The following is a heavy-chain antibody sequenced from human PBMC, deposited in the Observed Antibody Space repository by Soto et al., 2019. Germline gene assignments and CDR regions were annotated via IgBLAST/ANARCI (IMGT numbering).Heavy chain of an antibody. V-gene: IGHV3-23*01. CDR3: AKRAGYDVDY. D-gene: IGHD5-12*01. Sequence: EVQLFESGGCLVQPGGSLRLSCAASGFTFSSHAMIWVRPAPGKGLEWVSSISASGGETYYTDSVKGRFTVSRDDSQNTLYLQMNSLRVEDTAVYYCAKRAGYDVDYWGQGSLVTVSS. J-gene: IGHJ4*02. CDR2: ISASGGET. CDR1: GFTFSSHA.